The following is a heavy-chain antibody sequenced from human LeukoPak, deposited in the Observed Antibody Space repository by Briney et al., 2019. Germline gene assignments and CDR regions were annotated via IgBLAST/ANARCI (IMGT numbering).Heavy chain of an antibody. Sequence: GGSLRLSCAASGFTFSSYGMHWVRQAPGKGLEWVAFIRYDGSNKYYADSVKGRFTISRDNSKNTLYLQMNSLRAEDTAVYYCAKGFYDFWSGYYTPFDYWGQGTLVAVSS. V-gene: IGHV3-30*02. CDR3: AKGFYDFWSGYYTPFDY. D-gene: IGHD3-3*01. CDR1: GFTFSSYG. J-gene: IGHJ4*02. CDR2: IRYDGSNK.